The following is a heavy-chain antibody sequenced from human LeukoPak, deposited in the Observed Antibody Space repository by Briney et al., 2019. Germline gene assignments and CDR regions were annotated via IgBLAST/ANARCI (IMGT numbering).Heavy chain of an antibody. D-gene: IGHD1-26*01. CDR3: ARVLVGALDY. CDR2: IKEDGSEK. J-gene: IGHJ4*02. CDR1: GFTFRSYW. V-gene: IGHV3-7*03. Sequence: GGSLRLSCAASGFTFRSYWMSWFRQAPGKGLEWVANIKEDGSEKSYVDSVKGRFTISRDNAKNLLYLQMNSLRAEETAVYYCARVLVGALDYWGQGTLVTVSS.